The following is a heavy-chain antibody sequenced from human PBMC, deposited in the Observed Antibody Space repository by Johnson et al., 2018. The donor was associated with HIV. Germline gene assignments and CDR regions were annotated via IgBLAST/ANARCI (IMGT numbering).Heavy chain of an antibody. V-gene: IGHV3-30*04. Sequence: QVQLVESGGGVVQPGRSLRLSCAASGFTFSSYAMHWVRQAPGKGLEWVAVISYDGTDQSDADSVKARFTISSDNSKNTLYLQMNSLRGDDTGVYYCARDPGHGGRLYDAFDVRGQGTKVIVSS. D-gene: IGHD4-23*01. CDR3: ARDPGHGGRLYDAFDV. CDR2: ISYDGTDQ. CDR1: GFTFSSYA. J-gene: IGHJ3*01.